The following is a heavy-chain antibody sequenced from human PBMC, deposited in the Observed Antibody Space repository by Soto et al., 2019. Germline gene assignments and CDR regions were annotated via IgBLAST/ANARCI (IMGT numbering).Heavy chain of an antibody. CDR3: ARDHCSSTSCYASYYYYGMDV. V-gene: IGHV3-33*01. J-gene: IGHJ6*02. D-gene: IGHD2-2*01. Sequence: QVQLVESGGGVVQPGRSLRLSCAASGFTFSSYGMHWVRQAPGKGLEWVAVIWYDGSNKYYADSVKGRFTISRDNSKNTLYLQMNRLRAEDTAVYYCARDHCSSTSCYASYYYYGMDVWGQGTTVTVSS. CDR1: GFTFSSYG. CDR2: IWYDGSNK.